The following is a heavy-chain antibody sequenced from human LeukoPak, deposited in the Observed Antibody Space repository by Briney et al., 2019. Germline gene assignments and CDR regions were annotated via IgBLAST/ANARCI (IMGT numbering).Heavy chain of an antibody. CDR1: GFTVSINY. V-gene: IGHV3-53*05. D-gene: IGHD5-24*01. CDR3: ARDILEMATIGEV. CDR2: IYSGGST. Sequence: PGGSLRPSCAASGFTVSINYMSWIRQAPGKGLEWVSVIYSGGSTSYADSVKGRFTISRDNPKNTLYLQMNSLRAQDTAVYYCARDILEMATIGEVWGQGTLVTVSS. J-gene: IGHJ4*02.